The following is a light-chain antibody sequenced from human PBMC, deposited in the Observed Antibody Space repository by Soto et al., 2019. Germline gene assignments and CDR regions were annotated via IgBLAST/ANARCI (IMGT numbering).Light chain of an antibody. CDR3: QQYNSYSWT. Sequence: DIQMTQSPSTLSASVGDRVTITCRASQNISSWLDWYQQKPGKAPNLLIYKASSLESGVPSRFSGSGSGTEFTLTISSLQPDDFAAYFCQQYNSYSWTFGQGTKVEIK. J-gene: IGKJ1*01. CDR1: QNISSW. V-gene: IGKV1-5*03. CDR2: KAS.